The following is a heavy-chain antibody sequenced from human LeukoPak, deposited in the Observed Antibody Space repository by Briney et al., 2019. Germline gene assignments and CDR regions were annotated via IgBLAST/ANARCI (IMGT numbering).Heavy chain of an antibody. J-gene: IGHJ4*02. CDR3: VRDLGGRSGH. CDR2: SNEDGSTT. D-gene: IGHD1-26*01. V-gene: IGHV3-74*01. Sequence: GGSLGLSCAASGLTFSSHWMHWVRQAPGKGLVWVSRSNEDGSTTNYADSVKGRFTISRDNAKNTLYLQMNSLTAEDTAVYYCVRDLGGRSGHWGQGTLVIVSS. CDR1: GLTFSSHW.